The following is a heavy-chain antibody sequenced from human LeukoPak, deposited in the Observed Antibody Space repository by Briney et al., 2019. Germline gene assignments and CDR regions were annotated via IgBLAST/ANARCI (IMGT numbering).Heavy chain of an antibody. V-gene: IGHV1-69*13. CDR1: GGTFSSYA. Sequence: GASVKVSCKASGGTFSSYAISWVRQAPGQGLEWMGGIIPIFGTANYAQKFQGRVTITADESTSTAYMELSSLRSEDTAVYYCARASSGSYSDYYGMDVWGQGTTVTVSS. CDR3: ARASSGSYSDYYGMDV. D-gene: IGHD1-26*01. J-gene: IGHJ6*02. CDR2: IIPIFGTA.